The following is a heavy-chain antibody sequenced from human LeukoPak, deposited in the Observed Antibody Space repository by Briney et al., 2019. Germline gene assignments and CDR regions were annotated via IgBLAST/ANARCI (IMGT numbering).Heavy chain of an antibody. Sequence: GGSLRLSCAAAGFAFSSYWMSWVRQAPGKGLEWAANIKQDGSEKYYVDSVKGRFTISRDNAKNSLYLQMNSLRAEDTAVYYCARIRSEMGEDDYWGQGTLVTVSS. V-gene: IGHV3-7*01. CDR2: IKQDGSEK. CDR1: GFAFSSYW. CDR3: ARIRSEMGEDDY. D-gene: IGHD3-16*01. J-gene: IGHJ4*02.